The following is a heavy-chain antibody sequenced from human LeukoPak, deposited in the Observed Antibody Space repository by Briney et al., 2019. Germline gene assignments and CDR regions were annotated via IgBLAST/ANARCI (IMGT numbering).Heavy chain of an antibody. Sequence: PSQTLSLTCAVSGGSISSGDYYWSWIRQPPGKGLEWIGYIYYSGSTYYNPSLKRRVTISVDTSKNQFSLRLNSVTAADTAVYFCARFDYYGSESLDYWGQGTLVTVSS. CDR1: GGSISSGDYY. V-gene: IGHV4-30-4*01. J-gene: IGHJ4*02. D-gene: IGHD3-10*01. CDR2: IYYSGST. CDR3: ARFDYYGSESLDY.